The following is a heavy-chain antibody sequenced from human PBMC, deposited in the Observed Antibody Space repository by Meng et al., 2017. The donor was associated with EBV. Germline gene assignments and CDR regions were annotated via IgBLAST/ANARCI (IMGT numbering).Heavy chain of an antibody. D-gene: IGHD5/OR15-5a*01. CDR2: AHYSGRT. V-gene: IGHV4-39*01. CDR1: RDSISSFYY. CDR3: ARPFPSIVSPRLDPFGE. J-gene: IGHJ4*02. Sequence: QLQLQESGPGQVKPSXXLYLPXTVSRDSISSFYYWAWLRQPPGRGLEWIGSAHYSGRTYYSPSLRSRVTVSIDTSKNQFSLRLTSVTAADTALYYCARPFPSIVSPRLDPFGEWGQGALVTVSS.